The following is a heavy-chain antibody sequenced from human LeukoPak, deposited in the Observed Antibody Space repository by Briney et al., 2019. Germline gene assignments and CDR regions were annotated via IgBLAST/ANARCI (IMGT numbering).Heavy chain of an antibody. CDR3: ARDSEPFYGPPDFQH. J-gene: IGHJ1*01. Sequence: GGSLRLSCAASGFTFSDYYMSWIRQAPGKGLEWVSYISSSSSYTNYADSVKGRFTISRDNAKNSLYLQMNSLRAEDTAVYYCARDSEPFYGPPDFQHWGQPTLVTVSS. V-gene: IGHV3-11*06. CDR2: ISSSSSYT. CDR1: GFTFSDYY. D-gene: IGHD2/OR15-2a*01.